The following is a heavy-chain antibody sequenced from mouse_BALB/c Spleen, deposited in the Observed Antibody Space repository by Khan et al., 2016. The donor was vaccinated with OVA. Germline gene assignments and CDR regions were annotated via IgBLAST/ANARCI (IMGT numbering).Heavy chain of an antibody. CDR1: GYTFTTYW. J-gene: IGHJ2*01. Sequence: LEVSGAELAKPGASVKMSCKASGYTFTTYWMPWVKQRPGPGLEWIGYINPTSGYTDYNEKFKDRATLSADKSSSTAYMQLSSLTSEDAAVYYCTRDRIDYWGQGTTLTVSS. CDR2: INPTSGYT. V-gene: IGHV1-7*01. CDR3: TRDRIDY.